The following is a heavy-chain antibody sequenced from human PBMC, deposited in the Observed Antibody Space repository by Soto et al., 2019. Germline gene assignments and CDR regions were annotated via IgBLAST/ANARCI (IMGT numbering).Heavy chain of an antibody. J-gene: IGHJ4*02. CDR3: FTPGYSYATDY. Sequence: SVKVSCKASGGTFSSYAISWVRQAPGQGLEWMGGIIPIFGTANYAQKFQGRVTITADKSTSTAYMELSSLRSEDTAVYYCFTPGYSYATDYWGQGTPVTVYS. V-gene: IGHV1-69*06. CDR2: IIPIFGTA. CDR1: GGTFSSYA. D-gene: IGHD5-18*01.